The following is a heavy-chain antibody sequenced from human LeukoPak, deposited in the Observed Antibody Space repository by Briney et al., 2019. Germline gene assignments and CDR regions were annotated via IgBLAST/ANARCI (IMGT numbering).Heavy chain of an antibody. Sequence: GGSLRLSCAASGFTLSSYSMNWVRQAPGKGLEWVSSISSSSSYIYYADSVKGRFTISRDNAKNSLYLQMNSLRAEDTAVYYCARRPGGRYYFDYWGQGTLVTVSS. J-gene: IGHJ4*02. CDR1: GFTLSSYS. V-gene: IGHV3-21*01. CDR3: ARRPGGRYYFDY. D-gene: IGHD4-17*01. CDR2: ISSSSSYI.